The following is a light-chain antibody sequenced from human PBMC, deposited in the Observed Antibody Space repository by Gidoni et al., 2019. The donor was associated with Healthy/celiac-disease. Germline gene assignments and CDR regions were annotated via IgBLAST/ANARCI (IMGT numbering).Light chain of an antibody. Sequence: DILMTQPPASLAVALCERATINCQSSQSVLYSSHNKNYLAWYQQKPGQPPKLLIYWASTRESGVPDRFSGSGSGTDFTLTIRRLQAEDVAVYYCQQYYSPPLTLGAGTKVEIK. V-gene: IGKV4-1*01. CDR2: WAS. CDR1: QSVLYSSHNKNY. J-gene: IGKJ4*01. CDR3: QQYYSPPLT.